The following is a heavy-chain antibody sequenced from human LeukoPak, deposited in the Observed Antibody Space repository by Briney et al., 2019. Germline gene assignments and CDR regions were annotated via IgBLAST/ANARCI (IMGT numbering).Heavy chain of an antibody. D-gene: IGHD6-19*01. V-gene: IGHV1-69*04. Sequence: GASVKVSCKASGGTFSSYAISWVRQAPGQGLEWMGRIIPILGIANYAQKFQGRVTITADKSTSTAYMELSSLRSEDTAVYYCAREQVAEEPYYFDYWGQGTLVTVSS. CDR1: GGTFSSYA. CDR2: IIPILGIA. J-gene: IGHJ4*02. CDR3: AREQVAEEPYYFDY.